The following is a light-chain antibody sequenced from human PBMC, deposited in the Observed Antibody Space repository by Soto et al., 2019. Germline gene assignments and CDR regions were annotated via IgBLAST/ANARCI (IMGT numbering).Light chain of an antibody. CDR2: KVS. V-gene: IGKV2-30*01. Sequence: DVVLTQSPLSLPVTLGQPASISCKSSQSLGSSHADTYLNWFQQRPVQSPRRLIYKVSTRDSGVTDRFSGSGSGTEFQLSISRVEAEDVGVYYCMQGRHWPYTFGQGTKLEI. CDR1: QSLGSSHADTY. CDR3: MQGRHWPYT. J-gene: IGKJ2*01.